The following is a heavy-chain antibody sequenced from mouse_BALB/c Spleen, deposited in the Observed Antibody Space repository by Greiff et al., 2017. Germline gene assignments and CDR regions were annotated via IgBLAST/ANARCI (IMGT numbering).Heavy chain of an antibody. CDR1: GFNIKDTY. D-gene: IGHD1-1*01. Sequence: EVQLQQSGAELVKPGASVKLSCTASGFNIKDTYMHWVKQRPEQGLEWIGRIDPANGNTKYDPKFQGKATITADTSSNTAYLQLSSLTSEDTAVYYCASSSYRYFDVWGAGTTVTVSS. CDR2: IDPANGNT. J-gene: IGHJ1*01. CDR3: ASSSYRYFDV. V-gene: IGHV14-3*02.